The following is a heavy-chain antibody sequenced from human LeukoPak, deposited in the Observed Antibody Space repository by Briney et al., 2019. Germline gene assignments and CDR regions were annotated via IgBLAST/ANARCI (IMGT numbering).Heavy chain of an antibody. Sequence: GGSLRLSCAASGFTFSSYGMSWVRQAPGKGLEWVSAISGSGGSTYYADSVKGRFTISRDNSKNTLYLQMNSLRAEDTAVYYCAKVVREGSPAGFRYYFDYWGQGTLVTVSS. V-gene: IGHV3-23*01. CDR1: GFTFSSYG. D-gene: IGHD6-19*01. CDR3: AKVVREGSPAGFRYYFDY. CDR2: ISGSGGST. J-gene: IGHJ4*02.